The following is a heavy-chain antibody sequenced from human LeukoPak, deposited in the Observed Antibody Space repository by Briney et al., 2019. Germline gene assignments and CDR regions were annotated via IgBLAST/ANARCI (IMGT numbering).Heavy chain of an antibody. CDR2: IYYSGST. Sequence: SETLSLTCTVSGGSISSSSYYWGWIRQPPGKGLEWIGSIYYSGSTYYNPSLKSRVTISVDTSKNQFSLKLSSVTAADTAVYYCARDLFRGSGYYDSSGYYNGGGFDPWGQGTLVTVSS. J-gene: IGHJ5*02. V-gene: IGHV4-39*07. D-gene: IGHD3-22*01. CDR3: ARDLFRGSGYYDSSGYYNGGGFDP. CDR1: GGSISSSSYY.